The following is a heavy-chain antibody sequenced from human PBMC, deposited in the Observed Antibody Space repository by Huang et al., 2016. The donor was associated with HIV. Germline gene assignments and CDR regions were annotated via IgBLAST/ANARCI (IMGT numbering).Heavy chain of an antibody. CDR2: IYYSGGT. CDR3: ARHSGVLYPHLDY. D-gene: IGHD3-10*01. CDR1: GGSISSSSYS. Sequence: QLQLQESGPGLVKPSETLSLTCTVSGGSISSSSYSWGWTRQPPGKGLEWVGNIYYSGGTYYNASLKRRVTIAVDTSNNQFSLRRSSVPAADTAVYFCARHSGVLYPHLDYWGQGTLVTVSS. J-gene: IGHJ4*02. V-gene: IGHV4-39*01.